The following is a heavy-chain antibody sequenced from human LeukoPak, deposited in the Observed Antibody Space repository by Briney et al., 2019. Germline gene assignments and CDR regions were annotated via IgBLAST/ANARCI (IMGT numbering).Heavy chain of an antibody. CDR2: TGRTGFRT. CDR3: AKDPGVVPAHYFAY. Sequence: QTGGSLRLSCAASGLIFSSYAMYCARQSPGRGLEWVSGTGRTGFRTFYADSVKGRFTVSRDNSKNTLSLQMNSLRAEDTAVYYCAKDPGVVPAHYFAYWGQGTLVTVSS. D-gene: IGHD2-2*01. J-gene: IGHJ4*02. CDR1: GLIFSSYA. V-gene: IGHV3-23*01.